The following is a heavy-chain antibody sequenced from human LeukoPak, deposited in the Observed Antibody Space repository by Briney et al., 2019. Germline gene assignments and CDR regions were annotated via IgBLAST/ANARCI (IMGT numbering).Heavy chain of an antibody. V-gene: IGHV4-4*07. CDR1: GGSICGYY. D-gene: IGHD3-10*01. J-gene: IGHJ5*02. Sequence: SETLSLTCTVSGGSICGYYWSWIRQPAGKGLEWIGRIYNSGNTTCNPSLKSRVTMSVDTSKNQFSLKLSSVTAADTAVYYCARDSGTTGEVKFDPWGQGTLVTVSS. CDR2: IYNSGNT. CDR3: ARDSGTTGEVKFDP.